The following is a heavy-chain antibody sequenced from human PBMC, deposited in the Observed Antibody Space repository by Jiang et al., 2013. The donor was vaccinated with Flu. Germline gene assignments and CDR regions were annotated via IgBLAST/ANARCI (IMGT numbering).Heavy chain of an antibody. J-gene: IGHJ4*02. D-gene: IGHD6-13*01. CDR2: TYYRSKWYN. CDR1: GDSVSSNSAA. V-gene: IGHV6-1*01. CDR3: ARIDHSSSWHMDY. Sequence: SQTLSLTCAISGDSVSSNSAAWNWIRQSPSGGLEWLGRTYYRSKWYNDYAVSVKSRITINPDTSKNQFSLQLNSVTPEDTAVYYCARIDHSSSWHMDYWGQGTLVTVSS.